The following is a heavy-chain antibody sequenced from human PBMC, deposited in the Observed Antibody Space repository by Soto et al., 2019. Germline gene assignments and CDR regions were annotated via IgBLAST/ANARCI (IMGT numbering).Heavy chain of an antibody. CDR3: ARGGSSGWDSYWYFDL. CDR2: INPNSGGT. V-gene: IGHV1-2*02. Sequence: QVQLVQSGAEVKKPGASVKVSCKASGYTFTGYYMHWVRQAPGQGLEWMGWINPNSGGTNYAQKLQGRVTMTRDTSISTAYMELSRLRSDDTAVYYCARGGSSGWDSYWYFDLWGRGTLVTVSS. D-gene: IGHD6-19*01. J-gene: IGHJ2*01. CDR1: GYTFTGYY.